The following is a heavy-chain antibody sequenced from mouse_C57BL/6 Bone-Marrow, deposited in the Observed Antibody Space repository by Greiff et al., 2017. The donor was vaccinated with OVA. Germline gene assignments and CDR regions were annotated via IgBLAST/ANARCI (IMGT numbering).Heavy chain of an antibody. J-gene: IGHJ3*01. CDR1: GYTFTDYY. V-gene: IGHV1-26*01. CDR2: INPNNGGT. CDR3: ARRNYSNFAWFAY. Sequence: EVQLQQSGPELVKPGASVKISCKASGYTFTDYYMNWVKQSHGKSLEWIGDINPNNGGTSYNQKFKGKATLTVDKSYSTAYMELRSLTSADSAVYDFARRNYSNFAWFAYWGQGTLVTVSA. D-gene: IGHD2-5*01.